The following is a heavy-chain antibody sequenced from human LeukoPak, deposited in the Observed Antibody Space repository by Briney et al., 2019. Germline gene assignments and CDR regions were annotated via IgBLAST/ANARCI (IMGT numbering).Heavy chain of an antibody. V-gene: IGHV1-2*02. D-gene: IGHD3-3*01. CDR2: INPNSGGT. CDR3: ARDHHDFWSGYWPSWFDP. Sequence: ASVKVSCKASGYTFTGYYMHWVRQAPGQGLEWMGWINPNSGGTNYAQKFQGRATMTRDTSISTAYMELSRLRSDDTAVYYCARDHHDFWSGYWPSWFDPWGQGTLVTVSS. J-gene: IGHJ5*02. CDR1: GYTFTGYY.